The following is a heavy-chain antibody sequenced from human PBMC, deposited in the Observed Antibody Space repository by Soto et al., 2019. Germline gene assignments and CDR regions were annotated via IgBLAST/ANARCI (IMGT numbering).Heavy chain of an antibody. Sequence: PGGSLRLSCEASGFMFNHYAMPWVRQTPGKGLEWVSVISGSTGTTYYADSVKGRFTISRDNSKNTVYLQMNSLRVEVSALYSCSKVIVLGASTLYYWGPGTRVTVSS. CDR3: SKVIVLGASTLYY. D-gene: IGHD6-6*01. CDR2: ISGSTGTT. V-gene: IGHV3-23*01. CDR1: GFMFNHYA. J-gene: IGHJ4*02.